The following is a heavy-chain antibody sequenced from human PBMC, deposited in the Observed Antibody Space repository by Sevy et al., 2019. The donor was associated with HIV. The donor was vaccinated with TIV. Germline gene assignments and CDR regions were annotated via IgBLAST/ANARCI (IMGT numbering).Heavy chain of an antibody. D-gene: IGHD2-15*01. CDR2: ISSDGVNK. Sequence: GGCLRLSCSVSGFTFNTYSFHWVRQAPGMGLEWVSVISSDGVNKYYADSVRGRFTISRGNSKSTLYLQMNNLRAGDTGVYYCARGGILVEGDDRTTPFDFWGQGTLVTVSS. V-gene: IGHV3-30-3*01. CDR1: GFTFNTYS. CDR3: ARGGILVEGDDRTTPFDF. J-gene: IGHJ4*02.